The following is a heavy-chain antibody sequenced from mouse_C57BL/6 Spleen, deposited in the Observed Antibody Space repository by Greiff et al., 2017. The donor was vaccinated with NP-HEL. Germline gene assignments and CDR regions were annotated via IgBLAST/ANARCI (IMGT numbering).Heavy chain of an antibody. Sequence: EVQLQQSGPELVKPGASVKISCKASGYTFTDYYMNWVKQSHGKSLEWIGDINPNNGGTSYNQKFKGKATLTVDKSSSTAYMELRSLTSEDSAVYYCARGRSTAWFAYWGQGTLVTVSA. CDR3: ARGRSTAWFAY. V-gene: IGHV1-26*01. CDR1: GYTFTDYY. CDR2: INPNNGGT. D-gene: IGHD3-2*01. J-gene: IGHJ3*01.